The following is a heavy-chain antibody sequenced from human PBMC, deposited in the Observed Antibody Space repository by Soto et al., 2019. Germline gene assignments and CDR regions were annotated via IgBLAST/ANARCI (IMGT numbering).Heavy chain of an antibody. CDR3: ARHGVAELKFDS. CDR1: GGSISSSSYY. Sequence: QLQLQESGPGLVKPSETLSLTCTVSGGSISSSSYYWGWIRQPPGKGLEWIGSIYYTGSTYYSPSIKSRVTISVDTSKNQFSLKLSSVNAADTAVYYCARHGVAELKFDSWGQGTLVTASS. CDR2: IYYTGST. J-gene: IGHJ4*02. D-gene: IGHD2-15*01. V-gene: IGHV4-39*01.